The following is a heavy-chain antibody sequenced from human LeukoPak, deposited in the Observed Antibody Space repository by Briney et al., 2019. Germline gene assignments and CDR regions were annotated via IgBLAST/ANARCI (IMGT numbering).Heavy chain of an antibody. CDR3: AREELGIDY. D-gene: IGHD7-27*01. CDR2: IYHSGST. Sequence: SETLSLTCTVSGYSISSGYYWGWIRQPPGKGLEWIGSIYHSGSTYYNPSLKSRVTISVDTSKNQFSLKLSSVTAADTAVYYCAREELGIDYWGQGTLVTVSS. J-gene: IGHJ4*02. CDR1: GYSISSGYY. V-gene: IGHV4-38-2*02.